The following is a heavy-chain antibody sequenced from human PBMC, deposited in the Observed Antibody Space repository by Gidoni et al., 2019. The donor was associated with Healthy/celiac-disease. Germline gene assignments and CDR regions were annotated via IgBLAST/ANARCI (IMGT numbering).Heavy chain of an antibody. CDR3: ARDARLTTDYYYYGMDV. J-gene: IGHJ6*02. CDR2: IWYDGSNK. V-gene: IGHV3-33*01. Sequence: QVQLVASGGGVVQPGRSMRLSCAASGFTFSSYGMHWVRQAPGKGLEWVAVIWYDGSNKYYADSVKGRFTISRDNSKNTLYLQMNSLRAEDTAVYYCARDARLTTDYYYYGMDVWGQGTTVTVSS. D-gene: IGHD4-4*01. CDR1: GFTFSSYG.